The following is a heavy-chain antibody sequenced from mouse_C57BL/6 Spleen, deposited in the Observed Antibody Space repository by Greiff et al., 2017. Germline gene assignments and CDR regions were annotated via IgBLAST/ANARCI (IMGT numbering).Heavy chain of an antibody. D-gene: IGHD1-1*01. Sequence: VQLQQPGAELVKPGASVKLSCKASGYTFTSYWMHWVKQRPGQGLEWIGMIHPNGGSTNYNEKFKGKATLTVDKSSSTAYMQLSSLTSEDSAVXDSAIGDYGSSYCAMDYWGQGTSVTVSS. J-gene: IGHJ4*01. V-gene: IGHV1-64*01. CDR3: AIGDYGSSYCAMDY. CDR1: GYTFTSYW. CDR2: IHPNGGST.